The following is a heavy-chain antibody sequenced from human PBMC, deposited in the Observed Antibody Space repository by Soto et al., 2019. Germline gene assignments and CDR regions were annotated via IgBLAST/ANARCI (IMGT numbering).Heavy chain of an antibody. Sequence: SETLSLTCTVPGDSIISSSYYWGWIRQPPGKGLEWIGSIYYSGIPYFNPSLKSRVTISIDTSKNQFSLKLSSVTAADTALYYCARSPKFYGEHYMDVWGKGTTVTVSS. CDR1: GDSIISSSYY. V-gene: IGHV4-39*01. D-gene: IGHD4-17*01. CDR3: ARSPKFYGEHYMDV. CDR2: IYYSGIP. J-gene: IGHJ6*03.